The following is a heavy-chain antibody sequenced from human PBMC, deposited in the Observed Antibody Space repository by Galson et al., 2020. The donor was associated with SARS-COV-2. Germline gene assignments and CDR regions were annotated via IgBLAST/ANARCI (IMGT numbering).Heavy chain of an antibody. D-gene: IGHD1-1*01. Sequence: GESLKISCQASGYIFASYWIGWVRQMPGKGLEWIAIVYPGDSNTKYNPSFQGQVTISADKSISTAYLQWSSLKASDTAIYYCARRSAWNVGGYFDDWGQGTLVTVSS. J-gene: IGHJ4*03. CDR2: VYPGDSNT. CDR1: GYIFASYW. CDR3: ARRSAWNVGGYFDD. V-gene: IGHV5-51*01.